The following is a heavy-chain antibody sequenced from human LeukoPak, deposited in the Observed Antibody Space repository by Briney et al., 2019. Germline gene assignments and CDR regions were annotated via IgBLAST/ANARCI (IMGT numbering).Heavy chain of an antibody. CDR2: INPNSGGA. D-gene: IGHD1-1*01. Sequence: ASVKVSCRASGYTFTGYYIHWVRQAPGQGLEWMGRINPNSGGANYAQKFQGRVTMTRDTSINTAYMELSSLRSEDTAVYYCARAEIGLRYNWNDVTAFDIWGQGTMVTVSS. V-gene: IGHV1-2*06. J-gene: IGHJ3*02. CDR3: ARAEIGLRYNWNDVTAFDI. CDR1: GYTFTGYY.